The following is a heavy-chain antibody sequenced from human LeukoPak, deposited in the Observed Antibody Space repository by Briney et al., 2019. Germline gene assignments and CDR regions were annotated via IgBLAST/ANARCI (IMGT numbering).Heavy chain of an antibody. D-gene: IGHD3-10*01. CDR1: GYTFTSYD. CDR2: MNPNSGNT. J-gene: IGHJ4*02. CDR3: ARGAGYGSGSRDY. Sequence: GASVKVSCKASGYTFTSYDINWVRQAAGQGLEWVGWMNPNSGNTGYAQKFQGRVTMTRNTSKSTAYMELSSLRSDDTAVYYCARGAGYGSGSRDYWGQGTQVTVSS. V-gene: IGHV1-8*01.